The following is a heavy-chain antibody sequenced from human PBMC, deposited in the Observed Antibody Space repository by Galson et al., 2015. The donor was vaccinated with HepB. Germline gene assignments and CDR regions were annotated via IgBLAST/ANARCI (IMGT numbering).Heavy chain of an antibody. CDR2: ISSSGSTI. J-gene: IGHJ5*02. Sequence: SLRLSCAASGLTFSSYEMNWVRQAPGKGLEWVSYISSSGSTIYYADSVKGRFTISRDNAKNSLYLQMNSLRAEDTAVYYCAREDYAPFDWFDPWGQGTLVTVSS. CDR1: GLTFSSYE. V-gene: IGHV3-48*03. CDR3: AREDYAPFDWFDP. D-gene: IGHD4-17*01.